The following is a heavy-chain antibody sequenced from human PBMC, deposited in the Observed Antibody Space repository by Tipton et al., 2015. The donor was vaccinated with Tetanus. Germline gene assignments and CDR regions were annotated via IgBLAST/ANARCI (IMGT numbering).Heavy chain of an antibody. CDR1: VGAIIDSY. Sequence: TLSLTCTVSVGAIIDSYWGWIRQSPGKGLEWIGYIYYSGSTSYSPSLKSRVTISIDTSKSQFSLKMTSVTAADTGMYYCASHYGSGSDDAFDIWGQGTMVTVSS. D-gene: IGHD3-10*01. V-gene: IGHV4-59*01. CDR2: IYYSGST. J-gene: IGHJ3*02. CDR3: ASHYGSGSDDAFDI.